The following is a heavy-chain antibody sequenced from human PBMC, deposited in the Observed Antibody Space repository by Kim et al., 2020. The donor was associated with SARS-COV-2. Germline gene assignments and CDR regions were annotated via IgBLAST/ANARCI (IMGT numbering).Heavy chain of an antibody. V-gene: IGHV3-23*01. CDR3: AKEESLLLWFGEPPFFFYGMDV. CDR2: ISGSGGST. CDR1: GFTFSSYA. Sequence: GGSLRLSCAASGFTFSSYAMSWVRQAPGKGLEWVSAISGSGGSTYYADSVKGRFTISRDNSKNTLYLQMNSLRAEDTAVYYCAKEESLLLWFGEPPFFFYGMDVWGHGTTVTVSS. J-gene: IGHJ6*02. D-gene: IGHD3-10*01.